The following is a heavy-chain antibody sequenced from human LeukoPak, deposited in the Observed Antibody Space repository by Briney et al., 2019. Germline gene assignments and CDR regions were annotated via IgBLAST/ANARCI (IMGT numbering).Heavy chain of an antibody. Sequence: GGSLRLSCAASGFTFSTYAMSWVRQAPGKGLECVSVISGTGGSTYDADSVKGRFTISRDNSKNTLYLQMNTLRAEDTAVYYCAKVWGVVIQNEYFQHWGQGTLVTVSS. CDR3: AKVWGVVIQNEYFQH. D-gene: IGHD2-2*01. V-gene: IGHV3-23*01. CDR1: GFTFSTYA. CDR2: ISGTGGST. J-gene: IGHJ1*01.